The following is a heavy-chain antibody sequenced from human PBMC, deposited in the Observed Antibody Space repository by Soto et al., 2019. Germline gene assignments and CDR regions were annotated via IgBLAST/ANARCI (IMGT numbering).Heavy chain of an antibody. Sequence: PGGSLRLSCVVSGISFDDYAMHWVRQVPGKGLEWVSGINWDSGDIGYADSVKGRFTISRDNAKGSLYLQMNSLKTEDTALYYCAKDTAPGFYDANGHLDYWGQGTPVTVSS. CDR3: AKDTAPGFYDANGHLDY. CDR2: INWDSGDI. D-gene: IGHD2-8*01. CDR1: GISFDDYA. V-gene: IGHV3-9*01. J-gene: IGHJ4*02.